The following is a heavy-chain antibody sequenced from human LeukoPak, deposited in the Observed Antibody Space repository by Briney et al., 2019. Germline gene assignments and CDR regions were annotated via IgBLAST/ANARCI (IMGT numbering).Heavy chain of an antibody. CDR1: GYTFTGYY. CDR2: INPNSGGT. Sequence: ASVKVSCKASGYTFTGYYMHWVRQAPGQGLEWMGWINPNSGGTNYAQKFQGRVTMTRDTSISTAYMELSRLRSDDTAVYYCAGGLRFLEWFYGMDVWGQGTTVIVSS. D-gene: IGHD3-3*01. CDR3: AGGLRFLEWFYGMDV. J-gene: IGHJ6*02. V-gene: IGHV1-2*02.